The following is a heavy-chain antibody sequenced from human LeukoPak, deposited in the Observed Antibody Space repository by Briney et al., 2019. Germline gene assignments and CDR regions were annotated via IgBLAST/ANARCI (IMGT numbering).Heavy chain of an antibody. CDR3: ARDRIAVAGMGAFQH. V-gene: IGHV3-30-3*01. J-gene: IGHJ1*01. D-gene: IGHD6-19*01. CDR2: ISNDGTNE. Sequence: PGRSLRLSCAASRFTFSTYAMHWVRQAPGKGLEWVAGISNDGTNEDHADSVKGRFIISRDNSKNTLYLQMNSLRAEDTAIYYCARDRIAVAGMGAFQHWGQGTLVTVSS. CDR1: RFTFSTYA.